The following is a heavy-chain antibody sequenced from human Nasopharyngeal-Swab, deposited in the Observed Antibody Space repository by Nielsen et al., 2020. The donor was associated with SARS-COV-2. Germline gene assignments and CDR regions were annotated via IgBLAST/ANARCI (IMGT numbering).Heavy chain of an antibody. V-gene: IGHV3-9*01. CDR3: AKDTGHYYGSGLHDAFDI. J-gene: IGHJ3*02. D-gene: IGHD3-10*01. CDR2: ISWNSGSR. CDR1: GFTYDDYA. Sequence: GGSLRLSCAASGFTYDDYAMHWVRQAPGKGREWVSGISWNSGSRGYADSVKGRFTISRDNAKNSLYLQMNSLRAEDTALYYCAKDTGHYYGSGLHDAFDIWGQGTMVTVSS.